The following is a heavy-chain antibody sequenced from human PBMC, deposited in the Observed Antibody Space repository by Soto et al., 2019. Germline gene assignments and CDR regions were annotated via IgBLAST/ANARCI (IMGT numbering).Heavy chain of an antibody. CDR1: GGTFSSYA. Sequence: SVKVSCKASGGTFSSYAISWVRQAPGQGLEWMGGIVPIFGTANYAQKFQGRVTITADESTSTAYMELSSLRSEDTAVYYCARDRYSSSWYPLPLGYYYYGMDVWGQGTTVTVSS. D-gene: IGHD6-13*01. CDR3: ARDRYSSSWYPLPLGYYYYGMDV. V-gene: IGHV1-69*13. CDR2: IVPIFGTA. J-gene: IGHJ6*02.